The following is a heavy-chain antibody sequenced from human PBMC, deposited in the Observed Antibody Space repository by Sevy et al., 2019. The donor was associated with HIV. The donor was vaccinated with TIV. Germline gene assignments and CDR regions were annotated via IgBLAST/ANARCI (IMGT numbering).Heavy chain of an antibody. Sequence: ASVKVSCKVSGYTLTKLSMHWVRQAPGKGLEWMGSFDPEDGETIYQQKLKGRVTMTEDTSTDTAYMALSSLRSEDTAVYYCATTKDYYEDSGSPFDYWGQGTLVTVSS. J-gene: IGHJ4*02. CDR2: FDPEDGET. V-gene: IGHV1-24*01. CDR3: ATTKDYYEDSGSPFDY. D-gene: IGHD3-22*01. CDR1: GYTLTKLS.